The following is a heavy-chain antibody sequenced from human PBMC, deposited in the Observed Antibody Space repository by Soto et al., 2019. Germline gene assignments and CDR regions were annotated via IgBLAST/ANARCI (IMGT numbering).Heavy chain of an antibody. CDR1: GYTFTGYY. Sequence: QVQLVQSGTEVKKPGASVKVSCKASGYTFTGYYMHWVRQAPGQGLEWMGWINSYSGGTNYAQKFQGRVTMTRDTSISTAYVELRRLRSDDTAVYYCARDLSGTTGYWGQGTLVTVSS. V-gene: IGHV1-2*02. D-gene: IGHD1-1*01. CDR3: ARDLSGTTGY. CDR2: INSYSGGT. J-gene: IGHJ4*02.